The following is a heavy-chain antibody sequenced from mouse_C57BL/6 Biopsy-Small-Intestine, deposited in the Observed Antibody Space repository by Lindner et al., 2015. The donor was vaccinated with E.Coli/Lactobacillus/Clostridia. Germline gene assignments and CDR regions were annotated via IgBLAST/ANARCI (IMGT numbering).Heavy chain of an antibody. J-gene: IGHJ3*02. CDR2: INPNSGGT. D-gene: IGHD1-1*01. CDR3: ANLAVYYYDSSGYYQTLLSDM. V-gene: IGHV1-22*01. Sequence: SVKVSCKASGYTFTAYYLHWVRQAPGQGLQWMGWINPNSGGTNYAQKFQGRVTMTRDTSINTAYMELSRLGSDDTAVYYCANLAVYYYDSSGYYQTLLSDMWGQGTMVTVSS. CDR1: GYTFTAYY.